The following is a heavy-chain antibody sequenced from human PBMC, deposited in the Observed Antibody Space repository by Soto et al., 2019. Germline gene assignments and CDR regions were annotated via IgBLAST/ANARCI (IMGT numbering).Heavy chain of an antibody. CDR1: GFTFSSYS. V-gene: IGHV3-48*02. CDR3: ARDSYYYDFWSGYYNPFYFDY. D-gene: IGHD3-3*01. J-gene: IGHJ4*02. CDR2: ISSSSSTI. Sequence: GGSLRLSCAASGFTFSSYSMNWVRQAPGKGLEWVSYISSSSSTIYYADSVKGRFTISRDNAKNSLYLQMNSLRDEDTAVYYCARDSYYYDFWSGYYNPFYFDYWGQGTLVTVSS.